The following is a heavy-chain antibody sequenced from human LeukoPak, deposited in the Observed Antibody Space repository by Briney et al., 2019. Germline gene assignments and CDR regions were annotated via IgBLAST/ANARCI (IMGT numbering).Heavy chain of an antibody. CDR2: ISYDGSNK. Sequence: GGSLRLSCAASGFTFSSYAMHWVRQAPGKGLEWVAVISYDGSNKYYADSVKGRFTISRDNSKNTLYLQMNSLRAEDTAVYYCARSRTKRDGDAFDIWGQGTMVTVSS. CDR3: ARSRTKRDGDAFDI. V-gene: IGHV3-30*04. D-gene: IGHD5-24*01. J-gene: IGHJ3*02. CDR1: GFTFSSYA.